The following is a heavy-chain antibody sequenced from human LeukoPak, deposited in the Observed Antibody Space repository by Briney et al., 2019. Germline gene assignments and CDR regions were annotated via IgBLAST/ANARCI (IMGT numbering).Heavy chain of an antibody. CDR1: GFTVSGNY. V-gene: IGHV3-53*01. Sequence: GGSLRLSCAVSGFTVSGNYMSWVRQAPGKGLEWVSLIYSGSTTYYADSVKGRFTISRDNAKNSLYLQMNSLRAEDTAVYYCAELGITMIGGVWGKGTTVTISS. CDR3: AELGITMIGGV. D-gene: IGHD3-10*02. CDR2: IYSGSTT. J-gene: IGHJ6*04.